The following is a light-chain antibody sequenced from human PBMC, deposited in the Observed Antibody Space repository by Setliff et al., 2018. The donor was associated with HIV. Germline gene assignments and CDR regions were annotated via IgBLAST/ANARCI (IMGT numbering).Light chain of an antibody. CDR1: SSNIGADYD. V-gene: IGLV1-40*01. CDR2: GNI. J-gene: IGLJ1*01. CDR3: QSYDRGLSGSYV. Sequence: QSALTQPPSVSGAPGQRVTISCTGSSSNIGADYDVHWYQQLPGTAPKLLIYGNINRPSAVPDRFSGSKSGTSASLAITGLQAEDEADYYCQSYDRGLSGSYVFGTVTKVTVL.